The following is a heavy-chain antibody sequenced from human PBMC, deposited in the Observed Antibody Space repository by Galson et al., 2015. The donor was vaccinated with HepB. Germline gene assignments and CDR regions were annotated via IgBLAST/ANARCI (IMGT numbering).Heavy chain of an antibody. CDR2: ISSSSSYI. V-gene: IGHV3-21*01. CDR3: AMGYCSSTSCFTPGY. Sequence: SLRLSCAASGFTFSSYSMNWVRQAPGKGLEWVSSISSSSSYIYYADSVKGRFTTSRDNAKNSLYLQMNSLRAEDTAVYYCAMGYCSSTSCFTPGYWGQGTLVTVSS. D-gene: IGHD2-2*02. CDR1: GFTFSSYS. J-gene: IGHJ4*02.